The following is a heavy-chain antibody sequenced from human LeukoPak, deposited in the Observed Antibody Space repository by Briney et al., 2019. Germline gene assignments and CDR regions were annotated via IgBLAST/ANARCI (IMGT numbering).Heavy chain of an antibody. CDR1: GFTFSSFA. CDR3: AKARAGDITAAFNY. V-gene: IGHV3-23*01. Sequence: GGSLRLSCAASGFTFSSFAMSWVRQAPGKGLEWVSGISGSGASTYYADSVKGRFTISRDNSQNTLYLQMNSLRAEYTAVYYCAKARAGDITAAFNYWGQGTLVTVSS. CDR2: ISGSGAST. D-gene: IGHD6-13*01. J-gene: IGHJ4*02.